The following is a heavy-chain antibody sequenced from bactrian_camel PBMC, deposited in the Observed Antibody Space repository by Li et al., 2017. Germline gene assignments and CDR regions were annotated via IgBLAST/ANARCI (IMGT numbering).Heavy chain of an antibody. Sequence: VQLVESGGGLVQPGGSLRLSCAASGFGFSGYGMSWVRQAPGKGLEWVSTIASDGNAYYADSVKGRFTTSRDNAQNLVYLQLNSLKVEDTGVYYCVSAGSPRNSLAQNYWGQGTQVTVS. V-gene: IGHV3S10*01. CDR1: GFGFSGYG. CDR2: IASDGNA. J-gene: IGHJ4*01. CDR3: VSAGSPRNSLAQNY. D-gene: IGHD1*01.